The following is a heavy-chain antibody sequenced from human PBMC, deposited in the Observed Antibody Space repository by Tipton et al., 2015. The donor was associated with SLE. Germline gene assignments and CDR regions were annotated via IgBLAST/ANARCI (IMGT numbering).Heavy chain of an antibody. Sequence: TLSLTCTVSGVSITTGAYWTWIRQHPGKGLEWIGYINYSGSTHYNPSLNSRGTISVDTSKNHFSLILSSVTAADTAVYYCARSVLAYRSGGFEYWGQGTPVTVSS. J-gene: IGHJ4*02. CDR2: INYSGST. D-gene: IGHD2-15*01. CDR1: GVSITTGAY. CDR3: ARSVLAYRSGGFEY. V-gene: IGHV4-31*03.